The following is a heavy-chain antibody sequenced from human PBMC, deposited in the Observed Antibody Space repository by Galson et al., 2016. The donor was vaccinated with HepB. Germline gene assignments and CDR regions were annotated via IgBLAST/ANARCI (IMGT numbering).Heavy chain of an antibody. CDR1: GYTFTSYY. D-gene: IGHD1-26*01. CDR3: AREGATSIGGFGY. J-gene: IGHJ4*02. CDR2: INPSGGST. Sequence: SVKVSCKASGYTFTSYYMHWVRQAPGQGLEWMGKINPSGGSTRYAQTFQGRVTMTRDTSTSTVYMELSSLRAEDSAMYYCAREGATSIGGFGYWGQGTLVTVSS. V-gene: IGHV1-46*01.